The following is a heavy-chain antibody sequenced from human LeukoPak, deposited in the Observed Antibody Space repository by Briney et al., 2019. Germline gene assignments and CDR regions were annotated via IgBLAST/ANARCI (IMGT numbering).Heavy chain of an antibody. Sequence: GASVKVSCKASGYTFTSYGISWVRQAPGQGLEWMGRISAYNGNTNYAQKLQGRVTMTTDTSTSTAYMELRSLRSDDTAVYYCARASSGWSRGYFQHWGQGTLVTVSS. CDR1: GYTFTSYG. J-gene: IGHJ1*01. V-gene: IGHV1-18*01. CDR3: ARASSGWSRGYFQH. CDR2: ISAYNGNT. D-gene: IGHD6-19*01.